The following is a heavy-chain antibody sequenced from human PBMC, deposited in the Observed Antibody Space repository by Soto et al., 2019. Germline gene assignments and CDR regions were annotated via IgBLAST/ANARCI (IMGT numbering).Heavy chain of an antibody. CDR2: IYPGDSDT. J-gene: IGHJ3*02. V-gene: IGHV5-51*01. Sequence: PGESLKISCKGSGYSFTSYWIGWVRQMPGKGLEWMGIIYPGDSDTRYSPSFQGQVTISADKSISTAYLQWSSLKASDTAMYYCATQLGYCSGGSCYSHPTGDAFDIWGQGTMVTVS. CDR3: ATQLGYCSGGSCYSHPTGDAFDI. CDR1: GYSFTSYW. D-gene: IGHD2-15*01.